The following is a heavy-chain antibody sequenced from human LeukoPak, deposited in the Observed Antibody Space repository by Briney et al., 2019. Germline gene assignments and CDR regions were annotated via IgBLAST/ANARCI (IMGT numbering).Heavy chain of an antibody. CDR3: ARDPVGGSTIFDY. J-gene: IGHJ4*02. CDR1: GDIVSSNSAA. Sequence: SQTLSLTCAISGDIVSSNSAAWNWIRQSPSRGLEWLVRTYYRSKWYYDYAVAVKSRISINPDTSKNQFSLQLSSVTPEDTAVYYCARDPVGGSTIFDYWGQGTLVTVSS. CDR2: TYYRSKWYY. V-gene: IGHV6-1*01. D-gene: IGHD1-26*01.